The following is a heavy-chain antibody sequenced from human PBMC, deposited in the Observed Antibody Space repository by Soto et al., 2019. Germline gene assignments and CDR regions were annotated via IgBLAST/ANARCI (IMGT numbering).Heavy chain of an antibody. D-gene: IGHD1-1*01. J-gene: IGHJ4*02. CDR3: CGGWNDL. CDR1: GFMFSSAW. CDR2: IKSKKDGGAR. V-gene: IGHV3-15*01. Sequence: EVQVVESGGDLVEPGGSLRLSCVTSGFMFSSAWMSWVRQAPGKGLEWVARIKSKKDGGARDYAATVNGRFSISRDDLKSAGYLQIDSLRGEFADRYYCCGGWNDLWGQGTLFTVSS.